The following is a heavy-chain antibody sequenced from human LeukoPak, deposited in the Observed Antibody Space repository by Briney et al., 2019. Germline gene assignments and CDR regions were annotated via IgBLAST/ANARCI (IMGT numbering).Heavy chain of an antibody. J-gene: IGHJ5*02. CDR2: IKRDGSEK. CDR1: GFTVSSNC. D-gene: IGHD5-12*01. Sequence: PGGSLRLSCAASGFTVSSNCMSWVRQAPGKGLEWVANIKRDGSEKYYVDSVKGRFTISRDNAKNSLYLQMNSLRAEDTAVYYCARAVATIPNWFDIWGQGTLVTVSS. V-gene: IGHV3-7*02. CDR3: ARAVATIPNWFDI.